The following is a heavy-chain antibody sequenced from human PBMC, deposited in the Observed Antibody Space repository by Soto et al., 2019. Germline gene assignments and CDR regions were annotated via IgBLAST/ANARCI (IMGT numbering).Heavy chain of an antibody. CDR3: ARDDSFAFDI. CDR1: GFTFTSYS. J-gene: IGHJ3*02. CDR2: IRGTT. Sequence: GGSLRLSCAASGFTFTSYSMNWVRQAPGKGLEWVSYIRGTTHYADSVKGRFTISRDNARSSLYLQMHSLRADDTAVYYCARDDSFAFDIWGQGTMVNVSS. D-gene: IGHD2-21*01. V-gene: IGHV3-48*01.